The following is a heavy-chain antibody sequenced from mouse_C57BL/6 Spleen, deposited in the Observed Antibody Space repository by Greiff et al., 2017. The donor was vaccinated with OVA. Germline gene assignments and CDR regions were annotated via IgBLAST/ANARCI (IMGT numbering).Heavy chain of an antibody. CDR3: ARDKLFDD. CDR1: GFTFSSYA. Sequence: EVKLMESGGGLVKPGGSLKLSCAASGFTFSSYAMSWVRQTPEKRLEWVATISDGGSYTYYPDNVKGRFTISRENAKNNLYLQMSHLKSEDTAMYYCARDKLFDDWGQGTTLTVSS. V-gene: IGHV5-4*01. CDR2: ISDGGSYT. J-gene: IGHJ2*01.